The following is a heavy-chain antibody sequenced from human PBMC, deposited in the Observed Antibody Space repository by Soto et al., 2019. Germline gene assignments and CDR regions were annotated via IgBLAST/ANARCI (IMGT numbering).Heavy chain of an antibody. D-gene: IGHD3-22*01. J-gene: IGHJ4*02. V-gene: IGHV3-23*01. CDR3: AKDWDYYDSSSYYLSFDY. CDR2: ISGSGGST. CDR1: GFTFSSYA. Sequence: GGSLRLSCAASGFTFSSYAMSWVRQAPGKGLEWVSAISGSGGSTYYADSVKGRFTISRDNSKNTLYLQMNSLRAEDTAVYYCAKDWDYYDSSSYYLSFDYWGQGTLVTVSS.